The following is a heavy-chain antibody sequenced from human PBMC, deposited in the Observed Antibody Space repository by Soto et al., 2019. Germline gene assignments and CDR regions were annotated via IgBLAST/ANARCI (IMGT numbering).Heavy chain of an antibody. CDR2: ISGSGGST. V-gene: IGHV3-23*01. CDR3: AKDPAVITFGGVIVKTFDY. Sequence: GGSLRLSCAASGFTFSSYAMSWVRQAPGKGLEWVSAISGSGGSTYYADSVKGRFTISRDNSKNTLYLQMNSLRAEDTAVYYCAKDPAVITFGGVIVKTFDYWGQGTLVTVSS. CDR1: GFTFSSYA. D-gene: IGHD3-16*02. J-gene: IGHJ4*02.